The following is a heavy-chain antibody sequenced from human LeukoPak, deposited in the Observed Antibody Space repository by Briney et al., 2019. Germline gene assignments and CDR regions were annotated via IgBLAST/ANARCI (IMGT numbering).Heavy chain of an antibody. V-gene: IGHV4-34*01. D-gene: IGHD2-2*01. J-gene: IGHJ6*03. CDR1: GGSFSGYY. CDR3: ARGLVNSVVVPAARAYYYYYYMDV. CDR2: INHSGST. Sequence: PSETLSLTCAVYGGSFSGYYWSWIRQPPGKGLEWIGEINHSGSTNYNPSLHSRVTISVDTSKNQFSLKLSSVTAADTAVYYCARGLVNSVVVPAARAYYYYYYMDVWGKGTTVIVSS.